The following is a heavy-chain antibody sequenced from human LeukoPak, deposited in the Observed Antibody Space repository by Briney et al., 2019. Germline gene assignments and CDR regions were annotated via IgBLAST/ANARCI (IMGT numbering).Heavy chain of an antibody. V-gene: IGHV3-7*01. Sequence: PGGFLRLSCAASGFTFSRYWMNWVRQAPGKGLEWVASIKEDGSEKSYVDSVKGRFTISRDNAKNSLYLQMNSLRAEDTAIYYCVSCGTTTCIIRFDHWGQGTLVTVSS. CDR3: VSCGTTTCIIRFDH. J-gene: IGHJ4*02. D-gene: IGHD2-2*01. CDR2: IKEDGSEK. CDR1: GFTFSRYW.